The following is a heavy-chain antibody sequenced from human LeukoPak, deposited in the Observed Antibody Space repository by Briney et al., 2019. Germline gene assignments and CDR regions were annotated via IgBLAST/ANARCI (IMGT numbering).Heavy chain of an antibody. D-gene: IGHD2-8*01. CDR3: ARVSPLLTPGFDY. CDR2: IRFDGSNE. V-gene: IGHV3-30*02. CDR1: GSTFSSYG. J-gene: IGHJ4*02. Sequence: GGSLRLSCAASGSTFSSYGMHWVRQAPGKGLEWVAFIRFDGSNEYYADSVKGRFTISRDNAKNTLYLQMNSLRAEDTAVYYCARVSPLLTPGFDYWGQGTLVTVSS.